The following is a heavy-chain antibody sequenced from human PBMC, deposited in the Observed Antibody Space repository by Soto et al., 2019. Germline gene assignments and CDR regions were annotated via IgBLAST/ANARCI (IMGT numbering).Heavy chain of an antibody. CDR3: AKDLNRGSGSYNYYYYGMDV. D-gene: IGHD3-10*01. Sequence: GSLRLSCAASGFTFSSYGMHWVRQAPGKGLEWVAVISYDGSNKYYADSVKGRFTISRDNSKNTLYLQMNSLRAEDTAVYYCAKDLNRGSGSYNYYYYGMDVWGQGTTVTVSS. J-gene: IGHJ6*02. CDR1: GFTFSSYG. CDR2: ISYDGSNK. V-gene: IGHV3-30*18.